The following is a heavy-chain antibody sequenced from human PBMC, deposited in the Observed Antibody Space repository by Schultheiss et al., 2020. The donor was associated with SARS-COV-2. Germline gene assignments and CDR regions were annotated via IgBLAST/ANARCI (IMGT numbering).Heavy chain of an antibody. J-gene: IGHJ4*02. CDR2: ISGSGGST. CDR1: GFTFSSYA. Sequence: GGSLRLSCAASGFTFSSYAMSWVRQAPGKGLEWVSAISGSGGSTYYADSVKGRFTISRDNSKNTLFLQMNTLRAEDTAVYYCARDFGRDGYNGFDYWGQGTLVTVSS. CDR3: ARDFGRDGYNGFDY. D-gene: IGHD5-24*01. V-gene: IGHV3-23*01.